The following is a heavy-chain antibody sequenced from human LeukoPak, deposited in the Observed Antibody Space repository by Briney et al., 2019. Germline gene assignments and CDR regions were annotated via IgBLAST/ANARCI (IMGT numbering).Heavy chain of an antibody. CDR2: INPDSGGT. CDR3: ARGDILSRGGAFDI. V-gene: IGHV1-2*02. D-gene: IGHD2-15*01. CDR1: GYTFTGYY. Sequence: ASVKVSCKASGYTFTGYYMHWVRQAPGQGLEWMGWINPDSGGTNYAQKFQGRVTMTRDTSISTAYMELSRLRSDDTAVYYCARGDILSRGGAFDIWGQGTMVTVSS. J-gene: IGHJ3*02.